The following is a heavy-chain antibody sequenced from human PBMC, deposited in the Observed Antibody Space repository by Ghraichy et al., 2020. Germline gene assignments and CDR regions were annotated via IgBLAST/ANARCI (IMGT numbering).Heavy chain of an antibody. D-gene: IGHD2-2*02. CDR2: IWYDGSNK. CDR3: ARDPGLYCSSTSCYTGPTDY. Sequence: GGSLRLSCAASGFTFSSYGMHWVRQAPGKGLEWVAVIWYDGSNKYYADSVKGRFTISRDNSKNTLYLQMNSLRAEDTAVYYCARDPGLYCSSTSCYTGPTDYWGQGTLVTVSS. CDR1: GFTFSSYG. J-gene: IGHJ4*02. V-gene: IGHV3-33*01.